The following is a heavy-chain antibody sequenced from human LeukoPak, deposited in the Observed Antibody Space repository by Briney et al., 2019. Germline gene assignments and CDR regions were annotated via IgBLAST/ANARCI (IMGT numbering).Heavy chain of an antibody. CDR3: ARDRGDGYLFDY. D-gene: IGHD5-24*01. Sequence: ASVKVSCKASGYTFTSYYMHWVRQAPGQGLEWMGIINPSGGSTSYAQKFQGRVTMTRDMSTSTVYMELSSLRSEDTAVYYCARDRGDGYLFDYWGQGTLVTVSS. J-gene: IGHJ4*02. CDR1: GYTFTSYY. CDR2: INPSGGST. V-gene: IGHV1-46*01.